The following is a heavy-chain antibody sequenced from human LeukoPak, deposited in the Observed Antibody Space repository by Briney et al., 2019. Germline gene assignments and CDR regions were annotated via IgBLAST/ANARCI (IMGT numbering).Heavy chain of an antibody. CDR3: AREMSPQYCDILTGAYPGWYYYYGMDV. D-gene: IGHD3-9*01. J-gene: IGHJ6*02. V-gene: IGHV3-21*01. CDR1: GFTFSSYS. CDR2: ISSSSSYI. Sequence: GGSLRLSCAASGFTFSSYSMNWVRQAPGKGLEWVSSISSSSSYIYYADSVKGRFTISRDNAKNSLYLQMNSLRAEDTAVYYCAREMSPQYCDILTGAYPGWYYYYGMDVWGQGTTVTVSS.